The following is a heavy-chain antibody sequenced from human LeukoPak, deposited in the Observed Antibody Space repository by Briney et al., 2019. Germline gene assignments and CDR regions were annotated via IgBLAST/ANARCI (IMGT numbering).Heavy chain of an antibody. J-gene: IGHJ6*03. CDR2: IIPIFGTA. V-gene: IGHV1-69*06. Sequence: GASVKVSCKASGGTFISNAISWVRQAPGQGLEWMGWIIPIFGTANYAQKFQGRVTITADKSTSTAYMELSSLRSEDTAVYFCARSFGSGYDYYYYFMDVWGKGTTVTVSS. CDR1: GGTFISNA. D-gene: IGHD5-12*01. CDR3: ARSFGSGYDYYYYFMDV.